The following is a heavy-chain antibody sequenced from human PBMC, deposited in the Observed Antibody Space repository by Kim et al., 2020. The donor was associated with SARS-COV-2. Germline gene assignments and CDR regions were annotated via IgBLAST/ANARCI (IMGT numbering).Heavy chain of an antibody. CDR2: IIPIFGTA. Sequence: SVKVSCKASGGTFSSYAISWVRQAPGQGLEWMGGIIPIFGTANYAQKFQGRVTITADESTSTAYMELSSLRSEDTAVYYCARSWVDILISTWGPFDYWGQGTLVTVSS. V-gene: IGHV1-69*13. CDR1: GGTFSSYA. J-gene: IGHJ4*02. D-gene: IGHD5-12*01. CDR3: ARSWVDILISTWGPFDY.